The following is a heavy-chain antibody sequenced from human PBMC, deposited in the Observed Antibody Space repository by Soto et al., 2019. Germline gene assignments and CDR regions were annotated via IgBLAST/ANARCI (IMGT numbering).Heavy chain of an antibody. D-gene: IGHD1-26*01. CDR2: IIPILGIA. V-gene: IGHV1-69*02. J-gene: IGHJ6*02. CDR3: ARRNGTYRDYYYYAGMDV. Sequence: QVQLVQSGAEVKKPGSSVKVSCKASGGTFSSSSISWVRQAPCQGLEWRGRIIPILGIANHAHKFQGRVTITAAQGTDTAYMGLSRRRAEEPAVYYCARRNGTYRDYYYYAGMDVWGQGTTVTVSS. CDR1: GGTFSSSS.